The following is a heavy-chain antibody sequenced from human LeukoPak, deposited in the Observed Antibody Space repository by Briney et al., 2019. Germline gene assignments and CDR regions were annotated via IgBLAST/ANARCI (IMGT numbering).Heavy chain of an antibody. D-gene: IGHD2-15*01. J-gene: IGHJ4*02. V-gene: IGHV1-2*02. Sequence: ASVKVSCKASGYTFTGYYIHWVRQAPGQGLEWMGWIDPNSGGSNSAQKFQGRVTMTRDTSISTAYMELSRLRSDDTAVYYCARAPRGFWSGGSCFDFWGQGTLVTVSS. CDR2: IDPNSGGS. CDR1: GYTFTGYY. CDR3: ARAPRGFWSGGSCFDF.